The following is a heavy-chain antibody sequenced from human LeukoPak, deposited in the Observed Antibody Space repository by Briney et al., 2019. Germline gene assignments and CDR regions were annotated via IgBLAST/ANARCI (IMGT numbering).Heavy chain of an antibody. Sequence: ASVKVSCKASGYTFISYSMHWVRLAPGQRLEWMGWVNAGNDDTKYSQEFQGRVTITRDTSASTAYMELSSLRSEDTAVYYCARGDYGSNSHFDSWGQGTLVTVSS. D-gene: IGHD4-23*01. CDR3: ARGDYGSNSHFDS. CDR1: GYTFISYS. J-gene: IGHJ4*02. V-gene: IGHV1-3*01. CDR2: VNAGNDDT.